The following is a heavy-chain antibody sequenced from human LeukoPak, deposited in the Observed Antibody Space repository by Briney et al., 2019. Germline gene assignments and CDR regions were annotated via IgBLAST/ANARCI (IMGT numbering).Heavy chain of an antibody. J-gene: IGHJ5*02. CDR1: GDSVSSNSAT. Sequence: SQTLSLACAISGDSVSSNSATWNWIRQSPLRGLEWLGRTYYRSKWYNDYAVSVKSRMTINPDTSKNQFSLHLNSVTPEDTAMYYCARVLVVISNWFDPWGQGTLVTVSS. CDR2: TYYRSKWYN. CDR3: ARVLVVISNWFDP. V-gene: IGHV6-1*01. D-gene: IGHD2-15*01.